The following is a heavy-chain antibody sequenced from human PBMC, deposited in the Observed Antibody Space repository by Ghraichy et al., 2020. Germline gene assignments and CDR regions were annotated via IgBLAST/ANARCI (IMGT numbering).Heavy chain of an antibody. CDR2: IYSGGST. CDR1: GFTVSSNY. V-gene: IGHV3-53*01. D-gene: IGHD2-2*01. Sequence: GGSLRLSCAASGFTVSSNYMSWVRQAPGKGLEWVSVIYSGGSTYYADSVKGRFTISRDNSKNTLYLQMNSLRAEDTAVYYCASPDCSSTSCYAHYYYYMDVWGKGTTVTVSS. CDR3: ASPDCSSTSCYAHYYYYMDV. J-gene: IGHJ6*03.